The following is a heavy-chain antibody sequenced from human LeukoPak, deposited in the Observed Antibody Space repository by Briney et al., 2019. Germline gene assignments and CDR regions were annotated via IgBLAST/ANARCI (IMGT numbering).Heavy chain of an antibody. CDR3: ASIYGSGSYALDY. Sequence: GGSLRLSCAASGFTFSSYGMHWVRQAPGKGLEWVAVIWHDGSKKYYGDSVKGRFIISRDNSKNTLYLQMNSLRAEDTAVYYCASIYGSGSYALDYWGQGTLVTVSS. CDR2: IWHDGSKK. V-gene: IGHV3-33*01. D-gene: IGHD3-10*01. CDR1: GFTFSSYG. J-gene: IGHJ4*02.